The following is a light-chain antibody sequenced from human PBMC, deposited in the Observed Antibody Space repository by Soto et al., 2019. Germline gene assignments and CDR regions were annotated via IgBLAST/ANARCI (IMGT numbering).Light chain of an antibody. CDR2: AAS. V-gene: IGKV3-20*01. CDR1: QSVSSSY. J-gene: IGKJ1*01. Sequence: EIVLTQSPGTLSLSPGERATLSCRASQSVSSSYLAWYQQRPGQAPRLLIYAASNRATGIPDRFSGSGSGTDFTLTISRLEPDDFAVYYCQKYGNSPRTFGQGTKVEIK. CDR3: QKYGNSPRT.